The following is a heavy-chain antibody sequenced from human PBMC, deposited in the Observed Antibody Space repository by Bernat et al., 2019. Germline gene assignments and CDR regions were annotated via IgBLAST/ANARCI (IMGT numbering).Heavy chain of an antibody. J-gene: IGHJ4*02. V-gene: IGHV3-15*07. D-gene: IGHD1-1*01. CDR3: TKDYWNYRDY. CDR2: IKLTSDGGTT. CDR1: GFPFSNAW. Sequence: EVQLVESGGGLAKPGGSLRLSCAASGFPFSNAWMNWVRQAPGKGLEWVGRIKLTSDGGTTDYVAPVKGRFTISRDDSKNMVYLQMNSLKTEDTAVYYCTKDYWNYRDYWGQGTLVTVSS.